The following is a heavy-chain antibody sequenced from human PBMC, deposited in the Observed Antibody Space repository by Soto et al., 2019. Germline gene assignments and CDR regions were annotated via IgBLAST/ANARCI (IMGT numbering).Heavy chain of an antibody. CDR3: AKKGYYLSRKIKLFDS. CDR1: GYSINSDHY. J-gene: IGHJ4*02. D-gene: IGHD3-10*01. Sequence: PSETLSLTCTVSGYSINSDHYWGWIRQPPGKGLESIGSIYHRGSNYYNLSLRSRVSISIDTSKNQFSLRLTSVTAADTAMYYCAKKGYYLSRKIKLFDSCGQGTLVTVSS. V-gene: IGHV4-38-2*02. CDR2: IYHRGSN.